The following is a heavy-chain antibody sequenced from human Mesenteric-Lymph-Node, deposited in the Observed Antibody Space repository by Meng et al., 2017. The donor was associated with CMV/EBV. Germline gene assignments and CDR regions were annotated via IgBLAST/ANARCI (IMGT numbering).Heavy chain of an antibody. CDR1: GGSVSSGTYY. CDR3: ARERTVVVPAAYTAPIDY. Sequence: SETLSLTCTVSGGSVSSGTYYRSWIRQPPRKGLECIGYIYYTGSTNYNPSLKSRVSISVDTSKNQFSLKLSSVTAADTAVYYCARERTVVVPAAYTAPIDYWGQGTLVTVSS. V-gene: IGHV4-61*01. CDR2: IYYTGST. D-gene: IGHD2-2*01. J-gene: IGHJ4*02.